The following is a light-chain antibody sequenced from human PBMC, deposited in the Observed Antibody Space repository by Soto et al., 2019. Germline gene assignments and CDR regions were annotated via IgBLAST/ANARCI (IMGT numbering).Light chain of an antibody. CDR2: WAS. CDR3: QQYYSTPWT. J-gene: IGKJ1*01. V-gene: IGKV4-1*01. CDR1: QSTLYSSDNKNY. Sequence: DIVMTQSPDFLAVSLGERATINCKSSQSTLYSSDNKNYLAWYQQKPGEPPKLLIYWASTREFGVPDRFSGSGSGTDFTLTISSLQAEDVAVYYCQQYYSTPWTFGQGTKVEIK.